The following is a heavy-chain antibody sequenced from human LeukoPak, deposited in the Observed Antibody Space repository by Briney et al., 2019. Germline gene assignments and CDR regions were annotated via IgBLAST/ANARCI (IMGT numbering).Heavy chain of an antibody. CDR2: ISSSSSYI. CDR1: GFTFSSYS. D-gene: IGHD3-9*01. CDR3: AKDSRAIRYFDWLPTLDY. J-gene: IGHJ4*02. Sequence: GGSLRLSCAASGFTFSSYSMNWVRQAPGKGLEWVSSISSSSSYIYYADSVKGRFTISRDNSKNTLYLQMNSLRTEDTAVYYCAKDSRAIRYFDWLPTLDYWGQGTLVTVSS. V-gene: IGHV3-21*01.